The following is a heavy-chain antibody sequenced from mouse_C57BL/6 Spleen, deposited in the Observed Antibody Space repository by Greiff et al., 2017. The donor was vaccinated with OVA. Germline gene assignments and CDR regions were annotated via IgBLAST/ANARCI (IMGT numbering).Heavy chain of an antibody. CDR2: IYPSDSET. D-gene: IGHD1-1*01. Sequence: QVQLQQSGAELVRPGSSVKLSCKASGYTFTSYWMDWVKQRPGQGLEWIGNIYPSDSETHYNQKFKDKATLTVDKSSSTAYMQLSSLTAEDSAVYYCARGTTVVAPFDYWGQGTTLTVSS. J-gene: IGHJ2*01. CDR1: GYTFTSYW. CDR3: ARGTTVVAPFDY. V-gene: IGHV1-61*01.